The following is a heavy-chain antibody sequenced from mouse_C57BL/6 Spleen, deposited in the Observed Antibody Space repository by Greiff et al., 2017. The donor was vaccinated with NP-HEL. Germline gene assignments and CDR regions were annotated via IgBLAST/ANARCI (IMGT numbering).Heavy chain of an antibody. CDR2: ISSGGSYT. J-gene: IGHJ2*01. CDR3: ARRGMITRFDY. CDR1: GFTFSSYG. Sequence: EVKVVESGGDLVKPGGSLKLSCAASGFTFSSYGVSWVRQTPDKRLEWVATISSGGSYTYYPDSVKGRFTISRDNAKNTLYLQMSSLKSEDTAMYYCARRGMITRFDYWGQGTTLTVSS. V-gene: IGHV5-6*02. D-gene: IGHD2-4*01.